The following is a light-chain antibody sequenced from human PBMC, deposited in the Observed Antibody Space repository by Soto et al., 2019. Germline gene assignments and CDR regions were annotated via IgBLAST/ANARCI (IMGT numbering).Light chain of an antibody. J-gene: IGKJ5*01. CDR3: QQYDTRPTMT. CDR1: QDIDNY. Sequence: IQLTQSPSSLSASVGESVTITCRASQDIDNYLNWYQHRPGEAPKLLIYAASYLETGVPARFSGSGSGTDFSFTIPSLQPEDSATYYCQQYDTRPTMTFGQGTRLDI. CDR2: AAS. V-gene: IGKV1-33*01.